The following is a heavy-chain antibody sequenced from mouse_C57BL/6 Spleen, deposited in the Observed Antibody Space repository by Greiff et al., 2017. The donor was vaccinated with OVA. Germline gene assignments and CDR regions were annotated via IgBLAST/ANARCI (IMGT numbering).Heavy chain of an antibody. CDR2: IRLKSDNYAT. J-gene: IGHJ4*01. Sequence: EVHLVESGGGLVQPGGSIKLSCVASGFTFSNYWMNWVRQSPEKGLEWVAQIRLKSDNYATHYAESVKGRFTISRDDSKSSVYLQMNNLRAEDTGIYYCPLMDYWGQGTSVTVSS. V-gene: IGHV6-3*01. CDR1: GFTFSNYW. CDR3: PLMDY.